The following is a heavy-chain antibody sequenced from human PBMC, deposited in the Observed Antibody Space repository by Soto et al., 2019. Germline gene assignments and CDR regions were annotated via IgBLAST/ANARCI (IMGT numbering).Heavy chain of an antibody. Sequence: PSETLSLTCAVSGDSISSSNWWSWVRQPPGKGLEWIGEIFHSGSTTYTPSLKSRVTMSVDKPENQFSLQLTSVTAADTAVYYCARGSYYGMDVWGQGTTVTVSS. J-gene: IGHJ6*02. CDR1: GDSISSSNW. CDR3: ARGSYYGMDV. CDR2: IFHSGST. V-gene: IGHV4-4*02.